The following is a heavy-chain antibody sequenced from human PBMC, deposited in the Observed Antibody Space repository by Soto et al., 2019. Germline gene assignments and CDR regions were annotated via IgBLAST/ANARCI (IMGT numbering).Heavy chain of an antibody. CDR2: ISSSSSYT. CDR3: PRPLTYPIAVAAHPDAFDI. CDR1: GFTFSDYY. Sequence: GSLRLSCAASGFTFSDYYMSWIRQAPGKGLEWVSYISSSSSYTNYADSVKGRFTISRDNAKNSLYLQMNSLRAEDTAVYYCPRPLTYPIAVAAHPDAFDIWGQGTMVTVPS. J-gene: IGHJ3*02. V-gene: IGHV3-11*06. D-gene: IGHD6-19*01.